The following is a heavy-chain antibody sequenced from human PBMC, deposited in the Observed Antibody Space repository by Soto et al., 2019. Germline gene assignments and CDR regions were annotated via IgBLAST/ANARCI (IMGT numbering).Heavy chain of an antibody. CDR3: ARTPGQQLVMVLDY. CDR2: MWFDGSNI. CDR1: GFSFRSYG. V-gene: IGHV3-33*01. Sequence: QVQLVESGGGVVQPGRSLRLSCVASGFSFRSYGMHWVRQAPGKGLEWVALMWFDGSNIFYSDSVKGRFTISRDNSKNTLYLQMNSLRAEDTAVYYCARTPGQQLVMVLDYWGQGTLVTVSS. J-gene: IGHJ4*02. D-gene: IGHD6-13*01.